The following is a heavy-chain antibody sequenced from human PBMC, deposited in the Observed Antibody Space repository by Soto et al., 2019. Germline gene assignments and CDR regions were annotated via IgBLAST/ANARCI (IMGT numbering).Heavy chain of an antibody. D-gene: IGHD2-15*01. V-gene: IGHV3-66*01. CDR1: GFTVTEIY. Sequence: EVQLVESGGGLVQPGGSLRLSCVASGFTVTEIYMNWVRQAPGKGLEWVSVIYNEFTDYADSVRGRFSISTDRSKNALYLQMNSLRAEDSAVYYCVREPRYCSGGSCSIMGDAFDIWGQGTMVTVSS. J-gene: IGHJ3*02. CDR3: VREPRYCSGGSCSIMGDAFDI. CDR2: IYNEFT.